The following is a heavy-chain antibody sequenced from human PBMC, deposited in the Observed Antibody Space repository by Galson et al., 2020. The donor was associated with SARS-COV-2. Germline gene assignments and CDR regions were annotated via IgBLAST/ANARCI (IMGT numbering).Heavy chain of an antibody. D-gene: IGHD6-13*01. CDR1: GGSFSGYY. CDR3: ARGGIAAAGIGNSYYSGMDV. Sequence: GSLRLSCAVYGGSFSGYYWSWIRQPPGKGLEWIGEINHSGSTNYNPSLKSRVTISVDTSKNQFSLKLSSVTAADTAVYYCARGGIAAAGIGNSYYSGMDVWGQGTTVTVSS. CDR2: INHSGST. J-gene: IGHJ6*02. V-gene: IGHV4-34*01.